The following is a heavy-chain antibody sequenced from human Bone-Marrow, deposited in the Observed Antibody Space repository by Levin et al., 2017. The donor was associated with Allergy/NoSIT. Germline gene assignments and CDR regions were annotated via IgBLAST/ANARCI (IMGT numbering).Heavy chain of an antibody. D-gene: IGHD6-25*01. Sequence: SETLSLTCTVSGGSISTTTDYWGWIRQPPGKGLEWIGSIYNSGGTFSNPSLKSRATLSVDTSKNQVSLKLSPVTAADTAVYYCARSGIGAAATDYWGQGTLVSVSS. CDR2: IYNSGGT. CDR3: ARSGIGAAATDY. CDR1: GGSISTTTDY. J-gene: IGHJ4*02. V-gene: IGHV4-39*01.